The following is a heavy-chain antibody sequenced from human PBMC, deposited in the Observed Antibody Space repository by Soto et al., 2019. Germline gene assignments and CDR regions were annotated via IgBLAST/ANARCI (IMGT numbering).Heavy chain of an antibody. D-gene: IGHD5-18*01. CDR2: IIPIFGTA. CDR1: GGTFSSYA. Sequence: QVQLVQSGAEVKKPGASVKVSCKASGGTFSSYAISWVRQAPGQGLEWMGGIIPIFGTANYAQKFKGRVTITADESTSTAYMELSSLRSEDTAVYYCARAEKGYSYGSHFDYWGQGTLVTVSS. J-gene: IGHJ4*02. CDR3: ARAEKGYSYGSHFDY. V-gene: IGHV1-69*01.